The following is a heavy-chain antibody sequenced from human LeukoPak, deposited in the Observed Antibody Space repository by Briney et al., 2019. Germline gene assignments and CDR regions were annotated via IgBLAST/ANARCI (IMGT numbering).Heavy chain of an antibody. J-gene: IGHJ6*03. CDR1: GGSISSSSYY. D-gene: IGHD3-10*01. V-gene: IGHV4-39*07. CDR3: ARDPGLGGGSGSYYSYYYYYMDV. CDR2: IYHSGST. Sequence: EPSETLSLTCTVSGGSISSSSYYWGWIRQPPGKGLEWIGSIYHSGSTYYNPSLKSRVTISVDTSKNQFSLKLSSVTAADTAVYYCARDPGLGGGSGSYYSYYYYYMDVWGKGTTVTVSS.